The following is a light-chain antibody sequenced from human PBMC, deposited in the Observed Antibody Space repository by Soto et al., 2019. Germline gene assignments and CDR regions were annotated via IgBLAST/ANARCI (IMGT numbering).Light chain of an antibody. CDR3: QQYNSYSKM. CDR2: KAS. V-gene: IGKV1-5*03. Sequence: DITMTQSPSTLSASVGDRVTITCRASQSISGWLAWYQQKPGKAPNLLIYKASTLESGVPSRFSGSGSGTEFTLTISSLQPDDFATYYCQQYNSYSKMFGQGTKVDIK. J-gene: IGKJ1*01. CDR1: QSISGW.